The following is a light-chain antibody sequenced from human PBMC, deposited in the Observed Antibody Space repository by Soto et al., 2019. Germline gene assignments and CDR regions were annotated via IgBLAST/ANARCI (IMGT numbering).Light chain of an antibody. CDR1: QSVLYNSNNKNH. CDR3: QQYYGTPPWT. J-gene: IGKJ1*01. V-gene: IGKV4-1*01. CDR2: WAS. Sequence: DIVMTQSPDSLAVSLGERATINCKSSQSVLYNSNNKNHLAWYQQKPGQPPKLLIYWASTRESGVPDRFSGSGSGTDFTLTISSLQAEDVAVYYCQQYYGTPPWTFGQGTKVEIK.